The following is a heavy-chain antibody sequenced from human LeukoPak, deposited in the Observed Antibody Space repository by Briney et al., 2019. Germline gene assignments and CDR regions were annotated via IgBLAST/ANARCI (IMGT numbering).Heavy chain of an antibody. CDR3: ARTTSRYFDY. Sequence: SETLSLTCTVSGDSFNRGGYYWSWIRQPPGKGLEWIGQIYNSGSAFYNPSLRSRVTMPVDRSKNQFSLQLTSVTAADTAIYYCARTTSRYFDYWGQGTLVTVSS. CDR2: IYNSGSA. D-gene: IGHD2/OR15-2a*01. V-gene: IGHV4-30-2*01. CDR1: GDSFNRGGYY. J-gene: IGHJ4*02.